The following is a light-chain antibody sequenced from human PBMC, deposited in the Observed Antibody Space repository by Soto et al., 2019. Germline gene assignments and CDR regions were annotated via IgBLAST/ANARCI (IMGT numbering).Light chain of an antibody. CDR2: AAS. CDR3: QKYNSAVFT. Sequence: DIQMTQSPSSLSASVGDRVTITCRASQDISTYLAWYQQRPGRVPKLLIYAASTLQSGVPSRFSGSGSVTDFTLTISSLQPEDVATYYCQKYNSAVFTFGPGTKVDIK. J-gene: IGKJ3*01. CDR1: QDISTY. V-gene: IGKV1-27*01.